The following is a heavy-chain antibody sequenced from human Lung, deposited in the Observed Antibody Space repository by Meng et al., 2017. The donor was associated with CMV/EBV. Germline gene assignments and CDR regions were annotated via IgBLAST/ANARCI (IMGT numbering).Heavy chain of an antibody. D-gene: IGHD5-18*01. V-gene: IGHV1-24*01. CDR3: ATDGRGYSYGKYYYYYGMDV. CDR1: GYTLTELS. J-gene: IGHJ6*02. Sequence: ASXXVSXKVSGYTLTELSMHWVRQAPGKGLEWMGGFDPEDGETIYAQKFQGRVTMTEDTSTGTAYMELSSLRSEDTAVYYCATDGRGYSYGKYYYYYGMDVWXQGTTVTVSS. CDR2: FDPEDGET.